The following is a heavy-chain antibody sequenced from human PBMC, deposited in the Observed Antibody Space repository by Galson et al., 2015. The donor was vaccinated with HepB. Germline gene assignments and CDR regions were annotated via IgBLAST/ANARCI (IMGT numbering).Heavy chain of an antibody. CDR3: ARAMEGITMVQGVFGYYMDV. V-gene: IGHV1-69*13. CDR2: IIPIFGTA. Sequence: SVKVSCKASGGTFSSYAISWVRQAPGQGLEWMGGIIPIFGTANYAQKFQGRVTITADESTSTAYMELSSLRSEDTAVYYCARAMEGITMVQGVFGYYMDVWGKGTTVTVSS. D-gene: IGHD3-10*01. CDR1: GGTFSSYA. J-gene: IGHJ6*03.